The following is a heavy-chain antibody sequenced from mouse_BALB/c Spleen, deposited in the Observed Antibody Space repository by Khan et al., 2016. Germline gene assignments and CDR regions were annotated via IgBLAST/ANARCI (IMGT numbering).Heavy chain of an antibody. CDR1: DYAFSSYW. J-gene: IGHJ2*01. CDR3: ARSNDGFPYYFDY. V-gene: IGHV1-80*01. Sequence: VQLQESGAELVRPGSSVKISCKASDYAFSSYWMNWVKQRPGQGLEWIGQIYPGDDDTDYNGKIKGKATLTADKSSSTAYMHLTSLKSEDSAVYFCARSNDGFPYYFDYWGQGTTLTVSS. D-gene: IGHD2-3*01. CDR2: IYPGDDDT.